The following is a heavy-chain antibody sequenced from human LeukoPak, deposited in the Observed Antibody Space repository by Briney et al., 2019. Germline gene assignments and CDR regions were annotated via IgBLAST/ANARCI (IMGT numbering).Heavy chain of an antibody. J-gene: IGHJ4*02. CDR3: ARFDSADYLAFDY. D-gene: IGHD4-17*01. CDR2: ISSTSTYI. V-gene: IGHV3-21*01. CDR1: GFTFSSFT. Sequence: GGSLRLSCAASGFTFSSFTMNWVRQAPGKGLEWVSSISSTSTYIHYADSVKGRFTISRDNAKNSLYLQMNSLRAEDAAVYYCARFDSADYLAFDYWSQGTLVTVSS.